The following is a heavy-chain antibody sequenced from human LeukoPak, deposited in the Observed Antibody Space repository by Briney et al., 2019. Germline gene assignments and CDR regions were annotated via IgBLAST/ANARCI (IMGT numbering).Heavy chain of an antibody. D-gene: IGHD4-17*01. CDR3: ASYYGDYYLLDY. J-gene: IGHJ4*02. CDR2: IIPIFGTA. V-gene: IGHV1-69*05. Sequence: SVKVSCKASGGTFSSYAISWVRQAPGQGLEWMGRIIPIFGTANYAQKFQGRVTITTDESTSTAYMELSSLRSKDTAVYYCASYYGDYYLLDYWGQGTLVTVSS. CDR1: GGTFSSYA.